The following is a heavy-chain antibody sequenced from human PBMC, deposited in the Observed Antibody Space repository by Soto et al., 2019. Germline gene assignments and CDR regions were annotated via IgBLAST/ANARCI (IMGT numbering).Heavy chain of an antibody. CDR2: ISGSGGST. CDR1: GFTFSSYA. Sequence: PGGSLRLSCAASGFTFSSYAMSWVLQAPGKGLEWVSAISGSGGSTYYADSVKGRFTISRDNSKNTLYLQMNSLRAEDTAVYYCAKDRVYSSGWYHYWGQGTLVTVSS. CDR3: AKDRVYSSGWYHY. V-gene: IGHV3-23*01. D-gene: IGHD6-19*01. J-gene: IGHJ4*02.